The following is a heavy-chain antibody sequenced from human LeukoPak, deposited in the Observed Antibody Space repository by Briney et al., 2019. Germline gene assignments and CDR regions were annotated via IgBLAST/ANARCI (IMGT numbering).Heavy chain of an antibody. CDR2: IYTSGST. Sequence: SETLSLTCTVSGGSISSYYWSWIRQPAGKGLEWIGRIYTSGSTNYNPSLKSRVTMSVDTSKNQFSLKLSSVTAADTAVYYCARGHTPLWLIGDWFDPWGQGTLVTVSS. D-gene: IGHD3-10*01. CDR1: GGSISSYY. V-gene: IGHV4-4*07. CDR3: ARGHTPLWLIGDWFDP. J-gene: IGHJ5*02.